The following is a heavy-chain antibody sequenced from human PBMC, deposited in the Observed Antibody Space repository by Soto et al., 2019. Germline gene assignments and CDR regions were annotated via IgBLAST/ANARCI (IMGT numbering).Heavy chain of an antibody. D-gene: IGHD3-3*01. J-gene: IGHJ6*02. CDR2: INPNSGGT. V-gene: IGHV1-2*04. CDR3: ARERFLRKSGMDV. Sequence: ASVKVSCKASGYTFTGYYMHWVRQAPGQGLEWMGWINPNSGGTNYAQKFQGWVTMTRDTSISTAYMELSRLRSDDTAVYYCARERFLRKSGMDVWGQGTRVIVSS. CDR1: GYTFTGYY.